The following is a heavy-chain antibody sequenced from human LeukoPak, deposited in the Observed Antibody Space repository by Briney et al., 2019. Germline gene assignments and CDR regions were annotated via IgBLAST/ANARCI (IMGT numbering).Heavy chain of an antibody. CDR1: GYSFTDYY. Sequence: ASMKVSCKSSGYSFTDYYIHWVRQAPGQGLEWMGIINPSGGSTSYAQKFQGRVTMTRDTSTSTVYMELSSLRSEDTAVYYCARIGGDDSSPGAFDIWGQGTMVTVSS. CDR2: INPSGGST. CDR3: ARIGGDDSSPGAFDI. J-gene: IGHJ3*02. V-gene: IGHV1-46*01. D-gene: IGHD3-22*01.